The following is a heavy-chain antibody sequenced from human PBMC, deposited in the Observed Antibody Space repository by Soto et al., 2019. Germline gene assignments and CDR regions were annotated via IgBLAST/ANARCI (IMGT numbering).Heavy chain of an antibody. D-gene: IGHD4-17*01. V-gene: IGHV4-30-4*01. J-gene: IGHJ5*02. Sequence: PSETLSLTCTVSGGSISSGDYYWSWIRQPPGKGLEWIGYIYYSGSTYYNPSLKSRVTISVDTSKNQFSLKLSSVTAADTAVYYCASSTYGDYVLDWYDPWGQGTLVTVSS. CDR1: GGSISSGDYY. CDR3: ASSTYGDYVLDWYDP. CDR2: IYYSGST.